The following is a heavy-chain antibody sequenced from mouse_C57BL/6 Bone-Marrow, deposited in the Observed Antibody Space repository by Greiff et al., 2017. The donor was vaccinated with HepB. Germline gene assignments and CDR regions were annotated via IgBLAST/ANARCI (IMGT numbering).Heavy chain of an antibody. D-gene: IGHD1-1*01. Sequence: EVMLVESEGGLVQPGSSMKLSCTASGFTFSDYYMAWVRQVPEKGLEWVANINYDGSSTYYLDSLKSRFIISRDNAKNILYLQMSSLKSEDTATYYCARDHYYGSTLYFDYWGQGTTLTVSS. CDR2: INYDGSST. CDR1: GFTFSDYY. V-gene: IGHV5-16*01. CDR3: ARDHYYGSTLYFDY. J-gene: IGHJ2*01.